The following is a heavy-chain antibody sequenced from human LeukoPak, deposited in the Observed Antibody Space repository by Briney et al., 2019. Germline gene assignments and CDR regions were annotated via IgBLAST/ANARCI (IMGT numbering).Heavy chain of an antibody. D-gene: IGHD3-9*01. CDR2: MIPILGIA. CDR3: ARHDILTGYYFDY. Sequence: ASLTVSCKASGGTFSSYAICWVRQAPGQGLEWMGRMIPILGIANYAQTYHGRVTITADKSTSTAYMELSSLRAEDTVVYYCARHDILTGYYFDYWGQGTLVTVSS. CDR1: GGTFSSYA. J-gene: IGHJ4*02. V-gene: IGHV1-69*04.